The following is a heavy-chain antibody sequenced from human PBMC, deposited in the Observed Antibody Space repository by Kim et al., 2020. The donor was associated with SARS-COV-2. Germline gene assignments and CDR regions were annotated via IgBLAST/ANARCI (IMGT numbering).Heavy chain of an antibody. CDR2: IYSVGST. J-gene: IGHJ3*02. CDR3: AREGGGWNYVGFDI. Sequence: GGSLRLSCVASGFTVNRYYMSWVRQAPGKGLEWVSGIYSVGSTYSADSVKGRFTISRDNSKNTLYLQMNRLRVEDTAVYYCAREGGGWNYVGFDIWGQGQRSPSLQ. CDR1: GFTVNRYY. V-gene: IGHV3-53*01. D-gene: IGHD3-16*01.